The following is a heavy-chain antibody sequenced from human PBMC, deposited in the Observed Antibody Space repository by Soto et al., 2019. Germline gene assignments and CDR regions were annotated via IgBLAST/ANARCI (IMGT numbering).Heavy chain of an antibody. CDR3: GRVSYSIDDVSSSTWFDP. CDR1: GESISSNYW. D-gene: IGHD6-13*01. CDR2: VYHSGGT. Sequence: QVQLQESGPGLVKPSGTLSLTCTVSGESISSNYWWTWVRKPPGKGLDWIAEVYHSGGTNYNPSLTSRVTLPVDKPKNHFALRLSSVTAADTAVSYCGRVSYSIDDVSSSTWFDPWGQGTLVNVFS. V-gene: IGHV4-4*02. J-gene: IGHJ5*01.